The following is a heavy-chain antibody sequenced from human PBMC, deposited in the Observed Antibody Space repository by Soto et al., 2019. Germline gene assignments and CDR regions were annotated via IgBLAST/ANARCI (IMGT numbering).Heavy chain of an antibody. CDR1: GGSISSYY. CDR3: ARGPVSRGWYTTYYYYGMDV. D-gene: IGHD6-19*01. Sequence: SETLSLPCTVSGGSISSYYWSWIRQPPGKGLEWIGYIYYSGSTNYNPSLKSRVTISVDTSKNQFSLKLSSVTAADTAVYYCARGPVSRGWYTTYYYYGMDVWGQGITVTVSS. CDR2: IYYSGST. J-gene: IGHJ6*02. V-gene: IGHV4-59*01.